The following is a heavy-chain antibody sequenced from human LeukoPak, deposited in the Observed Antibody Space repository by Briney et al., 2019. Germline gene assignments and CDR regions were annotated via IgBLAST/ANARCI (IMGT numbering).Heavy chain of an antibody. Sequence: SETLSLTCTVSGDSISSGPYYWGWIRQPPGKGLEWIGNIYYGENTYYNPSLKSRVTISIDTSKNQFSLKLNSVTAADTAVFYCAANSADYNTLGSSYKVWGQGTLVTVSS. J-gene: IGHJ4*02. CDR1: GDSISSGPYY. V-gene: IGHV4-39*01. CDR2: IYYGENT. D-gene: IGHD3-10*01. CDR3: AANSADYNTLGSSYKV.